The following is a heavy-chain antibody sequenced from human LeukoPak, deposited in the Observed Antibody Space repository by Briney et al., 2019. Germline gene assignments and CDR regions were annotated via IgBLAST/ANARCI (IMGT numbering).Heavy chain of an antibody. D-gene: IGHD3-22*01. CDR1: GFTFSSYW. CDR3: ARGNYYDSSGNFDY. Sequence: GGSLRLSCAASGFTFSSYWMHWVRQAPGKGLVWVSRINSNGSSTSYADSVKGRFTISRDNAKNTLYLQMNSLRAEDTAVYYCARGNYYDSSGNFDYWGQGTLVTVSS. V-gene: IGHV3-74*01. CDR2: INSNGSST. J-gene: IGHJ4*02.